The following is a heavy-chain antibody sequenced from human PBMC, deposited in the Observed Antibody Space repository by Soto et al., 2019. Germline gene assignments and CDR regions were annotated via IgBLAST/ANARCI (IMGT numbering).Heavy chain of an antibody. D-gene: IGHD1-26*01. CDR2: ISGSGGGT. Sequence: EVQLLESGGGLVQPGGSLRLSCAASGFTFSSYAMSWVRQAPGKGLEWVSAISGSGGGTYYADSVKGRFTITRDNYKNTLYLQMNSRRAEDTAVYYCAKSGGPRGWGTFDYWGQGTLVTVSS. J-gene: IGHJ4*02. CDR3: AKSGGPRGWGTFDY. V-gene: IGHV3-23*01. CDR1: GFTFSSYA.